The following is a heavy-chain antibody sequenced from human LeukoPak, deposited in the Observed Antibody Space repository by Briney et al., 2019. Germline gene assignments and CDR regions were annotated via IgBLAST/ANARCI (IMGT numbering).Heavy chain of an antibody. V-gene: IGHV3-21*01. Sequence: PGGSLRLSCAASGFTFSDYTMNWVRQAPGKGLEWVSSISSSSSYIYYADSVKGRFTISRDNAKNSLYLQMNSLRAEDTAVYYCARLLGGGYDARTDAFDIWGQGTMVTVSS. D-gene: IGHD5-12*01. CDR3: ARLLGGGYDARTDAFDI. CDR2: ISSSSSYI. J-gene: IGHJ3*02. CDR1: GFTFSDYT.